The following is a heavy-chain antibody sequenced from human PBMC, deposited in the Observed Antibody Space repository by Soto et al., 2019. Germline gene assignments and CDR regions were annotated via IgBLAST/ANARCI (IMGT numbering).Heavy chain of an antibody. J-gene: IGHJ4*02. V-gene: IGHV4-30-2*01. Sequence: PSETLSLTCAVSGGSISSGGYSWSWIRQPPGKGLEWIGYIYHSGSTYYNPSLKSRVTISVDRSKNQFSLKLSSVTAADTAVYYCAGGDTAMELIRFDYWGQGTLVTVSS. CDR2: IYHSGST. CDR3: AGGDTAMELIRFDY. D-gene: IGHD5-18*01. CDR1: GGSISSGGYS.